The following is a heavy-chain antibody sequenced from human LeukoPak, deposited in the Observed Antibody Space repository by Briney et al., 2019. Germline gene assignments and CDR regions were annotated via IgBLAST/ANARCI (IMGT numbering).Heavy chain of an antibody. CDR3: AKDVAGSGSYSFDY. CDR2: ISGTGGST. J-gene: IGHJ4*02. D-gene: IGHD1-26*01. V-gene: IGHV3-23*01. Sequence: PGGSLRLSCAASGFTFTIYTMNWVRQAPGRGLEWVSAISGTGGSTYYADSVKGRFTISRDNSKNTLYLQMNSLRAEDTAVYYCAKDVAGSGSYSFDYWGQGTLVTVSS. CDR1: GFTFTIYT.